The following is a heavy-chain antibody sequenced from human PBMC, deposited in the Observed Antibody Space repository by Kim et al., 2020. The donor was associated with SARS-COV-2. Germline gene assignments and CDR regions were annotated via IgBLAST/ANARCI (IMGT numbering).Heavy chain of an antibody. CDR1: GASINNYY. J-gene: IGHJ4*02. V-gene: IGHV4-59*01. CDR2: IHYSTRA. CDR3: GRDGGGHPGIGY. Sequence: SETLSLTCTVSGASINNYYWTWVRQPPGKGLEWIGYIHYSTRAVYNPSLESPVTMSIDTSKTHISLQVLSVTAADTAVYYCGRDGGGHPGIGYWGQGTLVTVSS. D-gene: IGHD2-15*01.